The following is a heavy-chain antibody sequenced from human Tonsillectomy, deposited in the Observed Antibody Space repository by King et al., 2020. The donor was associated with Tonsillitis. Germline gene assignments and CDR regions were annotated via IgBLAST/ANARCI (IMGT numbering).Heavy chain of an antibody. V-gene: IGHV3-30*02. D-gene: IGHD3-3*01. CDR1: GFTFSTYG. CDR2: IRFDGTNK. Sequence: VQLVESGGGVVQPGESLRLSCAASGFTFSTYGMHWVRQAPGKGLEWVAFIRFDGTNKYYADSVKGRFTISRDNSKNTLYLQMNSLRVEDTAVYYCAKVATISGPFDYWGQGTLVTVSS. CDR3: AKVATISGPFDY. J-gene: IGHJ4*02.